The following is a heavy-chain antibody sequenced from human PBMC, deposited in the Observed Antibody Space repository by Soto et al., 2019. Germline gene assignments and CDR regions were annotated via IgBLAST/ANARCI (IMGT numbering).Heavy chain of an antibody. CDR1: GFTFSSHA. V-gene: IGHV3-23*01. Sequence: EVQLLESGGGLVQPEGSLRLSCAASGFTFSSHAMRWVRQAPGKGLEWVSAISYSGTTTYYAESVKGRFTISRDNSKNTLYLQMNSLRVEDTAIYYCAKRFTLFGEVKLSPDFDYWVQGTLVTVS. J-gene: IGHJ4*02. D-gene: IGHD3-3*01. CDR2: ISYSGTTT. CDR3: AKRFTLFGEVKLSPDFDY.